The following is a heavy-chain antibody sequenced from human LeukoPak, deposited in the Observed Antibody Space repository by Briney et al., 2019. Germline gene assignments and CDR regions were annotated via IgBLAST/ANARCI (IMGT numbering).Heavy chain of an antibody. J-gene: IGHJ4*02. CDR3: ASSRDGYNPFDF. CDR2: IIPIFGTA. CDR1: GGTFSSYA. Sequence: SVKVSCKASGGTFSSYAISWVRQAPGQGLEWMGGIIPIFGTANYAQKFQGRVTITTDESTSTAHMELSSLRSEDTAVYYCASSRDGYNPFDFWGQGTLVTVSS. D-gene: IGHD5-24*01. V-gene: IGHV1-69*05.